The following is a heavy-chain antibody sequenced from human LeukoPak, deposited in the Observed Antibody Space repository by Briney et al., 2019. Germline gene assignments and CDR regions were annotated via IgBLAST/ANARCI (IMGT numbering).Heavy chain of an antibody. CDR2: ISSGSTYI. D-gene: IGHD5-12*01. V-gene: IGHV3-21*01. Sequence: GGSLRLSCAASGFTFVTYSMIWVRQTPGKGLEWVSSISSGSTYIYYTDSVKGRFTISRDDAKNSLYLQMNSLRAEDTAVYYCARDSGSAYHFYYYMDVWGKGTTVTVSS. CDR1: GFTFVTYS. CDR3: ARDSGSAYHFYYYMDV. J-gene: IGHJ6*03.